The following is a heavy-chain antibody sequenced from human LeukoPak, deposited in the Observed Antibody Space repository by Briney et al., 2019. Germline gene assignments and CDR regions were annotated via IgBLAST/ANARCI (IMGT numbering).Heavy chain of an antibody. D-gene: IGHD3-16*01. CDR1: GFTFSSYE. Sequence: AGSLRLSCAASGFTFSSYEMNWVRQAPGKGLEWVSYISSSGFTRYYADSVKGRFSISRDNAKNSLYLQMNSLIAEDTAAYYCGRGGERVLAFWGQGTLVTVSS. V-gene: IGHV3-48*03. CDR2: ISSSGFTR. J-gene: IGHJ4*02. CDR3: GRGGERVLAF.